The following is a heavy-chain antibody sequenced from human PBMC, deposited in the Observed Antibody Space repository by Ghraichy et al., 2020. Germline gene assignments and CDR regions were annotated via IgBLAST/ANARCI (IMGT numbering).Heavy chain of an antibody. CDR3: AIPRGTMVWGANDAFDV. CDR1: GFSFSTHW. V-gene: IGHV3-7*01. J-gene: IGHJ3*01. CDR2: IHPDGSET. Sequence: ESLNISCAASGFSFSTHWMSWVRQAPGEGLEWVANIHPDGSETYYVDSLKGRFTISRDNAKNSLYLQMDSLRAEDTAVYYCAIPRGTMVWGANDAFDVWGQGTLVTVSS. D-gene: IGHD3-10*01.